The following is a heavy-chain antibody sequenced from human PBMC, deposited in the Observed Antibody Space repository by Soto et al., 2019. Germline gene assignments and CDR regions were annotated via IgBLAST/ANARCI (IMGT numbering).Heavy chain of an antibody. D-gene: IGHD3-16*02. Sequence: QVQLVQSGAEVKKPGASVKVSCKASGYTFTGYYMHWVRQAPGQGLEWMGWINPNCGGTNYAQKFQGRVTMTRDTSISTAYMELSRLRSDDTAVYYCARLSPLYYYYGMDVWGQGTTVTVSS. CDR3: ARLSPLYYYYGMDV. J-gene: IGHJ6*02. CDR2: INPNCGGT. CDR1: GYTFTGYY. V-gene: IGHV1-2*02.